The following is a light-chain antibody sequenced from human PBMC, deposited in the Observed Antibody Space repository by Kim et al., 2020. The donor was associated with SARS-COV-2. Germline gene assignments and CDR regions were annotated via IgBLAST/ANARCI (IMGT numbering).Light chain of an antibody. CDR3: QAWDRTTVV. Sequence: VSHGQTASITCSRDKLRNKYTCWYQQRPGQSPVLDIYQDSERPSGIPDRFSGSNSGNTAALTISGTQAMDEADYYCQAWDRTTVVFGGGTQLTVL. J-gene: IGLJ3*02. CDR1: KLRNKY. CDR2: QDS. V-gene: IGLV3-1*01.